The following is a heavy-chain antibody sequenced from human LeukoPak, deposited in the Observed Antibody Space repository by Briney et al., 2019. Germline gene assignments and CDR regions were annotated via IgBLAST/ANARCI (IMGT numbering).Heavy chain of an antibody. V-gene: IGHV1-8*02. J-gene: IGHJ4*02. CDR1: GYTFTSYD. D-gene: IGHD3-10*01. CDR2: MNPNSGNT. CDR3: ARSVYGSGSYYSPGDY. Sequence: ASVKVSCKASGYTFTSYDINWVRQATGQGLEWMGGMNPNSGNTGYAQKFQGRVTMTRNTSISTAYMELSSLRSEDTAVYYCARSVYGSGSYYSPGDYWGQGTLVTVSS.